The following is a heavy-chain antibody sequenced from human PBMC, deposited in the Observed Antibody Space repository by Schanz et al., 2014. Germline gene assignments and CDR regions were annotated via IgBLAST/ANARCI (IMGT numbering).Heavy chain of an antibody. J-gene: IGHJ6*02. CDR3: AKDPYGMDV. V-gene: IGHV3-30*18. CDR1: GFTFSNYG. Sequence: QVQLVESGGGVVQPGRSLRLSCAASGFTFSNYGLHWVRQAPGKGLEWVTVISYDGNTKYYADSVKGRFTISRDNSKNTLYLQMNSLRAEDTAVYYCAKDPYGMDVWGQGTTVTVSS. CDR2: ISYDGNTK.